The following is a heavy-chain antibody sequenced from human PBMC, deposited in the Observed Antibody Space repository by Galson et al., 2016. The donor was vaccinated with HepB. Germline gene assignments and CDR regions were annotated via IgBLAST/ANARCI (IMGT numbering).Heavy chain of an antibody. Sequence: SLRLSSAASGFTFSTYWMTWVRQAPGKGLEWVANIKEDGSERYYADSVRGRFTISRDNAKNSLYLQMNSLRAEDAAVYYCAREPGYNYGFTWGYWGQGTRVTVSS. J-gene: IGHJ4*02. CDR3: AREPGYNYGFTWGY. D-gene: IGHD5-18*01. V-gene: IGHV3-7*01. CDR2: IKEDGSER. CDR1: GFTFSTYW.